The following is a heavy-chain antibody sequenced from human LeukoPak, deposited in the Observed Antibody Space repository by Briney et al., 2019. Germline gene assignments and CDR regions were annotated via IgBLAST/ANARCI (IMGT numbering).Heavy chain of an antibody. Sequence: GGSLRLSCAASGFTFSSYAMSWVRQAPGKGLEWVSAISGSGGSTYYADSVKGRFTISRDNSKNTLYLQMNSLRAEDTAVYYCARDSTLWFGELSGYHWFDPWGQGTLVTVSS. V-gene: IGHV3-23*01. CDR2: ISGSGGST. J-gene: IGHJ5*02. D-gene: IGHD3-10*01. CDR1: GFTFSSYA. CDR3: ARDSTLWFGELSGYHWFDP.